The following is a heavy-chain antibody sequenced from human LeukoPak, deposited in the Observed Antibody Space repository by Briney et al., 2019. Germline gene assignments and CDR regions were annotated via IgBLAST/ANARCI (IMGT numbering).Heavy chain of an antibody. CDR2: ISHDGYST. D-gene: IGHD2-21*01. CDR1: GFYFNPYW. J-gene: IGHJ4*02. Sequence: GESLRLSCVASGFYFNPYWMAWVRQAPGKGLEWVATISHDGYSTFYVDSVRGRFSISRDNAQNSLFLRMSSLRVDDTAVYYCAREYYSSFDYWGQGALVAVSS. V-gene: IGHV3-7*01. CDR3: AREYYSSFDY.